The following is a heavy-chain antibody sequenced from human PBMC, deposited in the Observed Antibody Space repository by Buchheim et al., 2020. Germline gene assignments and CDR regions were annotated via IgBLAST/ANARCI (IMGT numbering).Heavy chain of an antibody. Sequence: QVQLVESGGGVVQPGRSLRLSCAASGFFFSSYAMHWVRQAPGKGLEWVAMISYDGSDKYYADSVKGRFTISRDKSKNTLYLQMHSLTADDTAVYYCARVPQGPYWYFDLWGRGTL. CDR1: GFFFSSYA. V-gene: IGHV3-30*03. J-gene: IGHJ2*01. CDR2: ISYDGSDK. CDR3: ARVPQGPYWYFDL.